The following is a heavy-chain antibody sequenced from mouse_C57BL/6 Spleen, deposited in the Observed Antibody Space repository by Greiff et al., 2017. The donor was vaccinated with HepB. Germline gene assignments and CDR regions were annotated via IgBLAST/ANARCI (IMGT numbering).Heavy chain of an antibody. D-gene: IGHD2-1*01. CDR3: TRVYGNYGYAMDY. V-gene: IGHV1-5*01. CDR2: IYPGNSDT. CDR1: GYTFTSYW. Sequence: EVQVVESGTVLARPGASVKMSCKTSGYTFTSYWMHWVKQRPGQGLEWIGAIYPGNSDTSYNQKFKGKAKLTAVTSASTAYMELSSLTNEDSAVYYCTRVYGNYGYAMDYWGQGTSVTVSS. J-gene: IGHJ4*01.